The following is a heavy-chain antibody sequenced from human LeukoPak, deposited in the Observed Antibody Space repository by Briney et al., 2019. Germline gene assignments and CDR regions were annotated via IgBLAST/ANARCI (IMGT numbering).Heavy chain of an antibody. Sequence: PSETLSLTCTVSGGSISSGSYYWSWIRQPAGKGLEWIGRIYTSGSTNYNPSLKSRVTISVDTSKNRLSLKLSSVTAADTAVYYCARDNGSGSYYSVYFDYWGQGTLVTVSS. V-gene: IGHV4-61*02. J-gene: IGHJ4*02. D-gene: IGHD3-10*01. CDR3: ARDNGSGSYYSVYFDY. CDR2: IYTSGST. CDR1: GGSISSGSYY.